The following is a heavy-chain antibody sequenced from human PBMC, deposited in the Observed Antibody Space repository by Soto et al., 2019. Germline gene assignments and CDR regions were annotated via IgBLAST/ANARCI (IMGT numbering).Heavy chain of an antibody. J-gene: IGHJ5*02. CDR1: GASIRSYH. Sequence: TSETLSLTCAVSGASIRSYHWSFLRQPAGKGLEWIGRIQHTGNTNYNPSHKRQDKKYADTTKNQISQKITSMTAADTAVYFCAKDVSSRRWFDPWGQGVRVTVS. CDR3: AKDVSSRRWFDP. CDR2: IQHTGNT. V-gene: IGHV4-4*07. D-gene: IGHD3-16*01.